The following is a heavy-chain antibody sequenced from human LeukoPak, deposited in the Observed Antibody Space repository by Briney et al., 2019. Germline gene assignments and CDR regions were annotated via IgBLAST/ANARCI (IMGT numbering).Heavy chain of an antibody. CDR2: IYHSGST. J-gene: IGHJ4*02. CDR1: GGSISSSNW. CDR3: ARIRSGEYYFDY. Sequence: SETLSLTCAVSGGSISSSNWWSWVRQPPGKGLEWIGEIYHSGSTNYNPSLKSRVTISVDKSKNQFSLKLSSVTATDTAVYYCARIRSGEYYFDYWGQGTLVTVSS. V-gene: IGHV4-4*02. D-gene: IGHD1-26*01.